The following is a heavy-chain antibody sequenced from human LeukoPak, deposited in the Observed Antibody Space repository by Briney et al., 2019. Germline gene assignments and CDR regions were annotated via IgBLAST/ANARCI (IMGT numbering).Heavy chain of an antibody. CDR1: GGSISSGDYY. D-gene: IGHD3-10*02. CDR3: ARDQNYVDAFDI. V-gene: IGHV4-30-4*01. Sequence: PSETLSLTCTVSGGSISSGDYYWSWIRQPPGKGLEWIGYIYYSGSTYYNPSLKSRVTTSVDTSKNQFSLKLSSVTAADTAVYYCARDQNYVDAFDIWGQGTMVTVSS. J-gene: IGHJ3*02. CDR2: IYYSGST.